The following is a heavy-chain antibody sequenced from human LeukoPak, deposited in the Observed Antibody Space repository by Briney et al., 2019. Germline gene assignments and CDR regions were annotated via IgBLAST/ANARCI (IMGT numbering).Heavy chain of an antibody. CDR3: ARALIAAAGTTFDY. D-gene: IGHD6-13*01. J-gene: IGHJ4*02. V-gene: IGHV4-59*01. CDR1: GGSISSYY. CDR2: IYYSGST. Sequence: PSETLSLNCTVSGGSISSYYWSWLRQPPGKGLEWSGYIYYSGSTNYNPSLKSRVTIPVDTSKNQFSLKLSSVTAADTAVYYCARALIAAAGTTFDYWGQGTLVTVSS.